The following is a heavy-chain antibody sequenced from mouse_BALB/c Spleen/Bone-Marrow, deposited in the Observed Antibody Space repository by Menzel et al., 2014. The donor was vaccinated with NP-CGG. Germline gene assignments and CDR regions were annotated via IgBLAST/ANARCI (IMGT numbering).Heavy chain of an antibody. V-gene: IGHV14-3*02. D-gene: IGHD2-4*01. J-gene: IGHJ1*01. CDR2: IDPANGNT. CDR3: ANYDYGWYFDV. CDR1: GFNIKDTY. Sequence: VQLKESGAEPVKPGASVKLSCTASGFNIKDTYMHWVKQRPEQGLEWIGRIDPANGNTKYDPKFQGKATITADTSSNTAYLQLSSLTSEDTAVYYCANYDYGWYFDVWGAGTTVTVSS.